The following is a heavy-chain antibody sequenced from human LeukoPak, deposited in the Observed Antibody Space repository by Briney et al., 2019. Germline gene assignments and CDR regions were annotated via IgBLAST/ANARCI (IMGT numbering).Heavy chain of an antibody. V-gene: IGHV1-2*02. CDR1: GYTFTGYY. CDR2: INPNSGGT. D-gene: IGHD1-1*01. Sequence: GASVKVSCKASGYTFTGYYMHWVRQAPGQGLEWMGWINPNSGGTNYAQKFQGRVTMTRDTSISTAYMELSRLRSDDTAVYYCARDRGRSTGTTFEFFDYWGQGTLVTVSS. CDR3: ARDRGRSTGTTFEFFDY. J-gene: IGHJ4*02.